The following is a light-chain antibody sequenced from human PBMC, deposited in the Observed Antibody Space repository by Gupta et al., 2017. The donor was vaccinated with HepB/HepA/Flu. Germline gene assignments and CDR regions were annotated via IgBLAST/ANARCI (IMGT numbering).Light chain of an antibody. CDR2: QDN. Sequence: SYELPQPPSVSVSPGQTASITCSGDKLGDKYASWYQQKPGQAPVLVIYQDNKRPSWIPERFSGYNSRNTATLTISGTQARDEADYYCQAWDSSVFFGGGTKLTVL. V-gene: IGLV3-1*01. J-gene: IGLJ2*01. CDR3: QAWDSSVF. CDR1: KLGDKY.